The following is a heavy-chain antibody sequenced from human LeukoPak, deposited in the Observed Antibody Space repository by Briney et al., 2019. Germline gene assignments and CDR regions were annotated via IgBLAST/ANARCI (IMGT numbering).Heavy chain of an antibody. CDR3: ARIGAGVPAHYCGGDCRYYSDF. CDR1: GFKHSHYS. J-gene: IGHJ4*02. D-gene: IGHD2-21*02. Sequence: SGGSLRLSCAASGFKHSHYSMNGVREAPGKGVQGVSYIGRSGGTIFYVDSVKGRLTIPRDNAKNSLYLQKSNLRDEDPAVYHCARIGAGVPAHYCGGDCRYYSDFWGQGALVTVSS. V-gene: IGHV3-48*02. CDR2: IGRSGGTI.